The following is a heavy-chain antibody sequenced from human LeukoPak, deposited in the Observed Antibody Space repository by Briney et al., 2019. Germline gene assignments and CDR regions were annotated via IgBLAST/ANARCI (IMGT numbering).Heavy chain of an antibody. Sequence: ASVKVSCKASGGTFSSYAISWVRQAPGQRLEWMGWINAGNGNTKYSQKFQGRVTITRDTSASTAYMELSSLRSEDTAVYYCARGDDVEAAPYYWGQGTLVTVSS. CDR3: ARGDDVEAAPYY. V-gene: IGHV1-3*01. D-gene: IGHD1-1*01. CDR1: GGTFSSYA. CDR2: INAGNGNT. J-gene: IGHJ4*02.